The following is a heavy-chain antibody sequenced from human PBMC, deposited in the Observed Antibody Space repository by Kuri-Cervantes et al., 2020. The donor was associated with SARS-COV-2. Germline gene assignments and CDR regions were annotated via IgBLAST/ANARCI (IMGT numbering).Heavy chain of an antibody. D-gene: IGHD2-2*01. J-gene: IGHJ3*02. Sequence: ASVKVSCKASGYTFASYYMHWVRQATGQGLEWMGMINPNSGSTSYAQKFQGRVTMTRDRSTSTVYMELSSLRSEDTAVYYCTGEDLLVVAAYYDDGFDIWGQGTMVTVSS. CDR1: GYTFASYY. V-gene: IGHV1-46*01. CDR2: INPNSGST. CDR3: TGEDLLVVAAYYDDGFDI.